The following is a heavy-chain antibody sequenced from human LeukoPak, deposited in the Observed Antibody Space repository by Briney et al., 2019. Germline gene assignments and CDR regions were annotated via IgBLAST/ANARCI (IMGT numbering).Heavy chain of an antibody. V-gene: IGHV1-8*01. CDR3: AREAFPHRTLNDAFDI. Sequence: ASVKVSCKASGYTFTSYDINWVRQATGQGLEWMRWMNPNSGNTGYAQKFQGRVTMTRNTSISTAYMELSSLRSEDTAVYYCAREAFPHRTLNDAFDIWGQGTMVTVSS. CDR1: GYTFTSYD. J-gene: IGHJ3*02. D-gene: IGHD2-2*01. CDR2: MNPNSGNT.